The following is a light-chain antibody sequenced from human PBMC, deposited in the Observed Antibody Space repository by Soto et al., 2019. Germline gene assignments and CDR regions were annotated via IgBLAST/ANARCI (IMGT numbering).Light chain of an antibody. CDR2: GAS. V-gene: IGKV3-20*01. CDR3: QQFDTSPPST. J-gene: IGKJ5*01. CDR1: QSVSSSY. Sequence: IVVTQSPGTLSLSPGERATLSCRASQSVSSSYLAWYQQKPGQAPRLLIYGASSRATGIPDRFSGSGSGTDFTLTISRLEPGDFAVYYCQQFDTSPPSTFGQGTRLEIK.